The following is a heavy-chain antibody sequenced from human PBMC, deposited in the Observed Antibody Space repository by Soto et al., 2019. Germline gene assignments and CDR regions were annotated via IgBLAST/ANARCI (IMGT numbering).Heavy chain of an antibody. CDR2: ITVYNGNT. Sequence: QVHLVQSGTEVKKPGASVRVSCKASGYTFTNYGVSWVRQAPGQGLEWMGWITVYNGNTHYAQNLQGRVTMTTDTSTSTANMELWSLGSADTAVYYCARSYSYGSYWYFDYWGQGALVIVSS. V-gene: IGHV1-18*04. J-gene: IGHJ4*02. D-gene: IGHD5-18*01. CDR1: GYTFTNYG. CDR3: ARSYSYGSYWYFDY.